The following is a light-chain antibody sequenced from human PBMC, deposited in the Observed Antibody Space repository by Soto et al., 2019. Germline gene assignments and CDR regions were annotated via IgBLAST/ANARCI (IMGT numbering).Light chain of an antibody. J-gene: IGLJ2*01. CDR1: SSDVGAYDS. CDR3: ASYTRTTTLV. CDR2: EVS. Sequence: QSALTQTPSASGSLGQSVTISCTGTSSDVGAYDSVSWYQHHPGKAPKALIYEVSKRPSGVPDRFSGSKSGNTASLTISGLQAEDEADYYCASYTRTTTLVFGGGTKLTVL. V-gene: IGLV2-8*01.